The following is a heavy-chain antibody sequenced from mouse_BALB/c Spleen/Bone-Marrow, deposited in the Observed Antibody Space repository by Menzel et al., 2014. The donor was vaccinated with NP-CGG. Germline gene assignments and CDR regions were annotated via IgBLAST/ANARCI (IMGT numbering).Heavy chain of an antibody. V-gene: IGHV5-9-3*01. CDR2: ISSGGSYT. CDR1: GFTFSSYA. D-gene: IGHD2-4*01. CDR3: ARHGITRLLGY. J-gene: IGHJ2*01. Sequence: EVKVVESGGGSVKPGGSLKLSCAASGFTFSSYAMSWVRQTPEKRLEWVATISSGGSYTYYPDSVKGRFTISRDNAKNTLYLQMSSLRSEDTAMYYCARHGITRLLGYWGQGTTLTVSS.